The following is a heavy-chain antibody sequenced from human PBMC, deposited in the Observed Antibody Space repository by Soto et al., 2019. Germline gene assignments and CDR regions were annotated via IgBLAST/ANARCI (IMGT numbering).Heavy chain of an antibody. V-gene: IGHV3-30-3*01. CDR2: ISYDGSNK. CDR1: GFTFSSYA. CDR3: AREGWIFGLYGMDV. J-gene: IGHJ6*02. D-gene: IGHD2-2*03. Sequence: TGGSLRLSCAASGFTFSSYAMHWVRQAPGKGLEWVAVISYDGSNKYYADSVKGRFTISRDNSKNTLYLQMNSLRAEDTAVYYCAREGWIFGLYGMDVWGQGTTVTVSS.